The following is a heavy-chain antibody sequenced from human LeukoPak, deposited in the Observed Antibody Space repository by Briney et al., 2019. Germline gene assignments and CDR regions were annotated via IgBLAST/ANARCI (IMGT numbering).Heavy chain of an antibody. J-gene: IGHJ5*02. CDR1: GFTFSSYD. D-gene: IGHD3-10*01. CDR3: ARSSYGSGSYS. CDR2: IGTAGDT. V-gene: IGHV3-13*01. Sequence: GESLRLSCAASGFTFSSYDMHWVRQATGKGLEWVPAIGTAGDTYYPGSVKGRFTISRENAKNSLYLQMNSLRAGDTAVYYCARSSYGSGSYSWGQGTLVTVSS.